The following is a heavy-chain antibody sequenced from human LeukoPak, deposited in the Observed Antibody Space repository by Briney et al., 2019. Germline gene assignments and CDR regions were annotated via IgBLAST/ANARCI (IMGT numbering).Heavy chain of an antibody. CDR2: IWHDGSNK. CDR1: GFTFSSYG. Sequence: GRSLRLSCAASGFTFSSYGMHGVRQAPGRGLEWVAIIWHDGSNKYYADSVKGRFTISRDNSKNTLDLQMNSLRAEDTAVYYCARDRSSGAFDYWGQGTLVTVSS. CDR3: ARDRSSGAFDY. V-gene: IGHV3-33*01. J-gene: IGHJ4*02. D-gene: IGHD2-15*01.